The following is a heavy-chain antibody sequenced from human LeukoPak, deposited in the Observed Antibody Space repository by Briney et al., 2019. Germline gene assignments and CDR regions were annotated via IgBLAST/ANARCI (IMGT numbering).Heavy chain of an antibody. V-gene: IGHV3-23*01. CDR1: GFTFSSYA. Sequence: GGSLRLSCAASGFTFSSYAMSWVRQAPGKGLEWVSAVTTSGCPTYYADSVKGRFTISRDNSKNTLDLQMNSLRAEDTAVYYCARDLGPRWYFDLWDRGTLVTVSS. CDR3: ARDLGPRWYFDL. CDR2: VTTSGCPT. D-gene: IGHD3-16*01. J-gene: IGHJ2*01.